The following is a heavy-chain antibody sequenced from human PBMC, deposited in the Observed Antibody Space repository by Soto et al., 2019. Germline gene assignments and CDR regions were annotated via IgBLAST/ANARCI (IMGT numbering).Heavy chain of an antibody. CDR3: ARVVFGRSWYFGY. V-gene: IGHV1-69*13. CDR1: GGTFSSYA. D-gene: IGHD6-13*01. J-gene: IGHJ4*02. CDR2: IIPIFGTA. Sequence: ASVKVSCKASGGTFSSYAISWVRQAPGQGLEWMGGIIPIFGTANYAQRFQGRVTITADESTSTAYMELSSLRSEDTAVYYCARVVFGRSWYFGYWGQGTLVTVSS.